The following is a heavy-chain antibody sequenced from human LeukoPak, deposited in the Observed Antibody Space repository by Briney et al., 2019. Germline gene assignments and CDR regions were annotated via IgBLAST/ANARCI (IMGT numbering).Heavy chain of an antibody. V-gene: IGHV3-23*01. CDR2: ISGGAGTT. Sequence: GGSLRLSCTASGFTFSSCAMNWVRQAPGKGLEWVSTISGGAGTTYYADSVKGRFTISRDNSENTLHLQMNNLRAEDSALYYCAKRPPASGWSAMDVWGKGTTVTVPS. J-gene: IGHJ6*04. CDR3: AKRPPASGWSAMDV. CDR1: GFTFSSCA. D-gene: IGHD6-19*01.